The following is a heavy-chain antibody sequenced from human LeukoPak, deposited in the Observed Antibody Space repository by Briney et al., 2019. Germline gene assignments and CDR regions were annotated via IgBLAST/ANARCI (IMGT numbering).Heavy chain of an antibody. V-gene: IGHV1-2*02. J-gene: IGHJ6*03. Sequence: ASVKVSCKASGYTFTSYDINWVRQATGQGLEWMGWINPNSGGTNYAQKFQGRVTMTRDTSISTAYMELSRLRSDDTAVYYCARERTGTPQVFYYMDVWGKGTTVTVSS. CDR2: INPNSGGT. D-gene: IGHD1-1*01. CDR3: ARERTGTPQVFYYMDV. CDR1: GYTFTSYD.